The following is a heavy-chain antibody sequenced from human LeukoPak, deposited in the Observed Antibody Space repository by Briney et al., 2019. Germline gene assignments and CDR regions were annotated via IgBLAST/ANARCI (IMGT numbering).Heavy chain of an antibody. J-gene: IGHJ4*02. Sequence: SVNVSCKASGGTFSSYAISWVRQAAGQGLERMGRIIPILGIANYAQKFQGRVTITADKSTSTAYMELSSLRSDDTAVYYCARLGSSGWSLEPDFDYWGQGTLVTVSS. CDR2: IIPILGIA. D-gene: IGHD6-19*01. V-gene: IGHV1-69*04. CDR3: ARLGSSGWSLEPDFDY. CDR1: GGTFSSYA.